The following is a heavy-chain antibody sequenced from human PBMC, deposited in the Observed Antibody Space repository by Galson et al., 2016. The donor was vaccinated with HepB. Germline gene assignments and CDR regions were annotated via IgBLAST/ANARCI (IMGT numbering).Heavy chain of an antibody. D-gene: IGHD6-19*01. CDR2: IYYSGNT. Sequence: SETLSLTCSVSGGSIHNYYWTWIRQSPGKGLEWIGNIYYSGNTNYNPSLKSRVTISLDTSKNQFSLKLSSVAAADTAVYYCARGSNLSNSGWFTFALDYWGQGTLVTVSS. J-gene: IGHJ4*02. V-gene: IGHV4-59*01. CDR1: GGSIHNYY. CDR3: ARGSNLSNSGWFTFALDY.